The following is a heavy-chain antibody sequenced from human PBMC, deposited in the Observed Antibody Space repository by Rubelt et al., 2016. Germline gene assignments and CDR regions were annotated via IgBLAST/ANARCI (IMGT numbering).Heavy chain of an antibody. CDR1: GGSISSSSYY. D-gene: IGHD6-13*01. CDR2: INHSGIT. V-gene: IGHV4-39*07. CDR3: ARMAVAGTFYGLDV. Sequence: QLQLQESGPGLVKPSETLSLTCTVSGGSISSSSYYWAWIRQPPGKGLEWIGEINHSGITNYNPSLKSRVTISIDTSKKQFSLELSSVTAADTAVYYCARMAVAGTFYGLDVWGQGTTVTVSS. J-gene: IGHJ6*02.